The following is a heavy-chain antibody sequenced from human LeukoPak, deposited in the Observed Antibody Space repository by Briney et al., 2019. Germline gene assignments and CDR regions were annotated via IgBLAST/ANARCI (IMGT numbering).Heavy chain of an antibody. D-gene: IGHD1-20*01. Sequence: SETLSLTCTISWRSISSSRYYWGWIRQPPRKGLEWFGSIYCSGSTYYHPSLKRVVIISVDTSKHQCSLKLCAVAAAETAEYCGTRWYNWSDNDTVYSWGRGTMVAVSS. J-gene: IGHJ3*02. CDR1: WRSISSSRYY. V-gene: IGHV4-39*07. CDR2: IYCSGST. CDR3: TRWYNWSDNDTVYS.